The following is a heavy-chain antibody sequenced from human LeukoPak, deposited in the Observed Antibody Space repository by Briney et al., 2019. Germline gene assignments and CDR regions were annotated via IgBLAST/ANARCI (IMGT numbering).Heavy chain of an antibody. CDR3: ARARSSYGYGDAFDI. CDR2: ISYDGSSK. V-gene: IGHV3-30*04. Sequence: GRSLRLSCAASGFTFSTYAMHWVRQAPGKGLEWVAVISYDGSSKYYADSVKGRFTISRDNSKNALYLQMNSLRAEDTAVYYCARARSSYGYGDAFDIWGQGTMVTVSS. CDR1: GFTFSTYA. J-gene: IGHJ3*02. D-gene: IGHD5-18*01.